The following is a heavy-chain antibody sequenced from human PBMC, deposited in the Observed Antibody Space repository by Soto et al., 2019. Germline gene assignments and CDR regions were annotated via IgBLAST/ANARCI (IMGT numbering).Heavy chain of an antibody. D-gene: IGHD1-7*01. CDR1: GFTFSNYW. CDR2: IKFDGSIT. Sequence: DVQVVESGGRLVQPGGSLRLSCAASGFTFSNYWLHWVPQTPGKGLVWVSRIKFDGSITNYAGSVKGRVPLSRDNAKNTVYLQMDSLRAADTAVYYCARGARNYYYFDYWGQGTLVTVSS. V-gene: IGHV3-74*01. CDR3: ARGARNYYYFDY. J-gene: IGHJ4*02.